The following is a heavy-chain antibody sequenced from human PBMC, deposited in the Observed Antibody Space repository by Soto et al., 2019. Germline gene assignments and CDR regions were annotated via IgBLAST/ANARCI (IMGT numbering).Heavy chain of an antibody. J-gene: IGHJ4*02. CDR1: GGTFSSYA. CDR2: IIPIFGTA. Sequence: SVKVSCKASGGTFSSYATSWVRQAPGQGLEWMGGIIPIFGTANYAQKFQGRVTITADESTSTAYMELSSLRSEDTAVYYCAREGVRTAARPFDYWGQGTLVTVSS. D-gene: IGHD6-13*01. CDR3: AREGVRTAARPFDY. V-gene: IGHV1-69*13.